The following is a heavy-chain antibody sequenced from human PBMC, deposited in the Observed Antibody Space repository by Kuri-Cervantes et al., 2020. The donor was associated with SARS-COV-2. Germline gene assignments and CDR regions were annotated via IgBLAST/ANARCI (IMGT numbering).Heavy chain of an antibody. CDR3: ARVEVAGMSYGMDV. Sequence: GGSLRLSCAAFGFTVSSNYMSWVRQAPGKGLGWVSVIYSGGSTYYADSVKGRFTISRDNSKNTLYLQMNSLRAEDTAVYYCARVEVAGMSYGMDVWGQGTTVTVSS. D-gene: IGHD6-19*01. J-gene: IGHJ6*02. CDR2: IYSGGST. CDR1: GFTVSSNY. V-gene: IGHV3-66*02.